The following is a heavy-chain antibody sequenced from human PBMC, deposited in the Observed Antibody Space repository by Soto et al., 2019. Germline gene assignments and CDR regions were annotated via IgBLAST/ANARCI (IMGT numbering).Heavy chain of an antibody. V-gene: IGHV3-30*04. CDR3: ARDIEARVLIFGVVVVGKFDH. CDR2: TSFDGSTK. J-gene: IGHJ5*02. Sequence: QVHLVESGGGVVQPGGSLTLSCGASGFTFRNHALHWVRQAPGKGLEWVAVTSFDGSTKFYADSVKGRFTISRDNSNNTLFLHMNSLRGEDTALYYCARDIEARVLIFGVVVVGKFDHWGLGTLVAVSS. D-gene: IGHD3-3*02. CDR1: GFTFRNHA.